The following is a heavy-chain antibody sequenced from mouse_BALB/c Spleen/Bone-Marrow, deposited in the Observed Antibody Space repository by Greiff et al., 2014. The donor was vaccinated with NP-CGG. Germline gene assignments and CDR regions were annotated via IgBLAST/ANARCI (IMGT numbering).Heavy chain of an antibody. J-gene: IGHJ3*01. V-gene: IGHV14-3*02. D-gene: IGHD1-1*01. Sequence: VQLQQSGAALVTPGASVKLSCKASGFNIKDTYMHWVKQRPEQGLEWIGRIDPANGNIKSDPKFQGQATLTADTSSNTAYMQRSSLTSEDSAGYYCASYYRGKGGFAYWGQGTLVTVSA. CDR3: ASYYRGKGGFAY. CDR1: GFNIKDTY. CDR2: IDPANGNI.